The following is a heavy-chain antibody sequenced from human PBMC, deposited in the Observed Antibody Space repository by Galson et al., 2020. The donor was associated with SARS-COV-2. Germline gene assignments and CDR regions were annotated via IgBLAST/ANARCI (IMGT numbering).Heavy chain of an antibody. CDR1: GDSVSSNSAA. CDR2: TYYRSQWST. D-gene: IGHD6-13*01. Sequence: SETLSLTCAISGDSVSSNSAAWNWIRQSPSRGLEWLGRTYYRSQWSTDYAVSVKSRITINPNTSKNQFSLQLNFVTPEDTAIYYCAGRVAGAGALHIWGQGTMVSVSS. V-gene: IGHV6-1*01. J-gene: IGHJ3*02. CDR3: AGRVAGAGALHI.